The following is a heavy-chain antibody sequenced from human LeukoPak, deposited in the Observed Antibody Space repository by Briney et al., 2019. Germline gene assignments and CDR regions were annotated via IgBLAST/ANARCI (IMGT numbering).Heavy chain of an antibody. V-gene: IGHV3-23*01. J-gene: IGHJ4*02. CDR1: GFTFSNYA. CDR3: AKSVGVVITARYYFDY. Sequence: QSGGSLRLSCAASGFTFSNYAMSWVRQAPGKGLEWVSFISSSGGSTYYADSVKGRFTISRDNSKNTLYLQMNSLRAEDTAVYYCAKSVGVVITARYYFDYWGQGTLVTVSS. CDR2: ISSSGGST. D-gene: IGHD3-3*01.